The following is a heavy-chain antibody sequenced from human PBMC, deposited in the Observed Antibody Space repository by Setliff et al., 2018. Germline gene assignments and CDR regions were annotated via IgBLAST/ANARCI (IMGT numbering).Heavy chain of an antibody. V-gene: IGHV3-15*01. CDR2: IKSKADGGTT. J-gene: IGHJ5*02. D-gene: IGHD3-10*01. Sequence: GGSLRLSCAASGVTVSDAWMGWVRQTPGKGLDWVGRIKSKADGGTTDYAAPVKGRFTISRDDSKNTLYLQMNSLKTEDTAVYYCVKLVPQAISSDPWGQGTLVTVSS. CDR1: GVTVSDAW. CDR3: VKLVPQAISSDP.